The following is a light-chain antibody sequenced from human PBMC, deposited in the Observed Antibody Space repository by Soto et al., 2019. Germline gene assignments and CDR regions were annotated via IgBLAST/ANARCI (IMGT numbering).Light chain of an antibody. Sequence: QSALTQPRSVSGSPGQSVTISCTGTGSDVGGYDFVSWYQQHPGKAPQLMIYDVSKRPSGVPDRFSGSKSGNTASLTISGLQADDEADYYCSSYASTSAVVFGGGTKLTVL. V-gene: IGLV2-11*01. CDR3: SSYASTSAVV. CDR2: DVS. J-gene: IGLJ2*01. CDR1: GSDVGGYDF.